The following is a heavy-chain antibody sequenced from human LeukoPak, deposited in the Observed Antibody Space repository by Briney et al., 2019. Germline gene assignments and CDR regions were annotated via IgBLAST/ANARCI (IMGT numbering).Heavy chain of an antibody. CDR2: IIPIFGTA. D-gene: IGHD3-22*01. Sequence: ASVKVSCKASGGTFSSYAISWVRQAPGQGLEWMGGIIPIFGTANYAQKFQGRVTSTTDESTSTAYMELSSLRSEDTAVYYCARNSADYYDSSPFDYWGQGTLVTVSS. V-gene: IGHV1-69*05. CDR3: ARNSADYYDSSPFDY. CDR1: GGTFSSYA. J-gene: IGHJ4*02.